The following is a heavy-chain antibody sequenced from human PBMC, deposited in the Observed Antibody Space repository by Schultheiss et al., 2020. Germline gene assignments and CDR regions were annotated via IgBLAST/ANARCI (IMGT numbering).Heavy chain of an antibody. J-gene: IGHJ4*02. CDR2: ISSNGGST. D-gene: IGHD2-2*01. CDR1: GFTFSSYG. Sequence: GGSLRLSCAASGFTFSSYGMNWVRQAPGKGLEYVSAISSNGGSTYYANSVKGRFTISRDNSKNTLYLQMGSLRAEDMAVYYCAREYCSSTSCQAPLFDYWGQGTLVTVSS. CDR3: AREYCSSTSCQAPLFDY. V-gene: IGHV3-64*01.